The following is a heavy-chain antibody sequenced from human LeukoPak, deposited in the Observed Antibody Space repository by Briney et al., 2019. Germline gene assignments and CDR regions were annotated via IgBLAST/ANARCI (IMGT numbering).Heavy chain of an antibody. CDR3: ARQFRSVTAPFDP. D-gene: IGHD4-17*01. J-gene: IGHJ5*02. CDR1: GGSISSSSYY. CDR2: IYYSGST. Sequence: SETLSLTCTVSGGSISSSSYYWGWIRQPPGKELEWIGSIYYSGSTYYNPSLKSRVTISVDTSKNQFSLKLSSVTAADTAVYYCARQFRSVTAPFDPWGQGTLVTVSS. V-gene: IGHV4-39*01.